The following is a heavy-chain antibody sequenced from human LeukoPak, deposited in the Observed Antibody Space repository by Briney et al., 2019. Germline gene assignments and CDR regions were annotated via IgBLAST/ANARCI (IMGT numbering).Heavy chain of an antibody. J-gene: IGHJ6*02. D-gene: IGHD3-10*01. V-gene: IGHV4-30-2*01. CDR3: ARGGSALYYYGMDV. CDR2: IYHSGST. CDR1: GGSISSGGYS. Sequence: SETLSLTCAVSGGSISSGGYSWSWIRQPPGKGLEWVGYIYHSGSTYYNPSLQSRVTISVDRSTNQFSLKLSSVTAADTAVYYCARGGSALYYYGMDVWGQGTTVTVSS.